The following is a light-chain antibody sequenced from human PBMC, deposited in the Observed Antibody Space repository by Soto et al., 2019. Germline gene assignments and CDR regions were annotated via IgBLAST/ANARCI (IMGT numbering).Light chain of an antibody. CDR2: DVS. CDR3: CSVTSCSTVV. CDR1: SSDVGGYND. Sequence: QSALTQPASVSGSPGQSITISCTGTSSDVGGYNDVSWYQQHPGKAPKLMLYDVSTRPSGVSNRFSGSKSGDTAYLPISGLQSEDEADNHCCSVTSCSTVVFGGWTKLTVL. J-gene: IGLJ2*01. V-gene: IGLV2-14*01.